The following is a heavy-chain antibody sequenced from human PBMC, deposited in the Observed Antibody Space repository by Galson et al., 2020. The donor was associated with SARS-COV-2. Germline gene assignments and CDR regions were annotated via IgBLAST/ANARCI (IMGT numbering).Heavy chain of an antibody. Sequence: SETLSITCAVSGGSINNNEYSWSWIRLPPEKGLEWIGHIYLSGSTYYNPSLKSRVTMSVDTSKNQFSLRLYSMTAADTAVYYCAIRTSGSGTYGGAFNIWGQGTVVTLSS. J-gene: IGHJ3*02. D-gene: IGHD3-10*01. CDR3: AIRTSGSGTYGGAFNI. V-gene: IGHV4-30-2*01. CDR2: IYLSGST. CDR1: GGSINNNEYS.